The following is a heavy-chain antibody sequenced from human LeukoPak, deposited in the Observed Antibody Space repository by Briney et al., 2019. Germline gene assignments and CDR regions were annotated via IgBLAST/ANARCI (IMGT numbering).Heavy chain of an antibody. Sequence: GGSLRLSCAASGFMFSTYEMNWVRQAPGKGLEWLSYISYNGRSIYYADSVKGRFTISRDNSKNTLYLQMNSLRAADTAVYYCAKGYGWEASYYYYYMDVWGKGTTVTISS. J-gene: IGHJ6*03. V-gene: IGHV3-48*03. CDR3: AKGYGWEASYYYYYMDV. D-gene: IGHD1-26*01. CDR1: GFMFSTYE. CDR2: ISYNGRSI.